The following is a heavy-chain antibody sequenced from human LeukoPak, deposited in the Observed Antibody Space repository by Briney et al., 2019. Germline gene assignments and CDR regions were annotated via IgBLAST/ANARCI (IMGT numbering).Heavy chain of an antibody. CDR1: GFTFSTYW. D-gene: IGHD4-23*01. V-gene: IGHV3-7*01. Sequence: GGSLRLPCVASGFTFSTYWMSWVRQAPGKGLEWVANLKQDGSVKHYVDSVKGRFTISRDNAKNSLYLQMTNLRAEDTAVYYCATSADSPGNSWGQGTLITVSS. CDR2: LKQDGSVK. CDR3: ATSADSPGNS. J-gene: IGHJ4*02.